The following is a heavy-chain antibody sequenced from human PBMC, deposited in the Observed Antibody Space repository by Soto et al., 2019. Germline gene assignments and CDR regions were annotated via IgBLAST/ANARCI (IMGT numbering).Heavy chain of an antibody. D-gene: IGHD6-19*01. CDR3: ARSSGWYPDAFDI. J-gene: IGHJ3*02. V-gene: IGHV1-3*05. CDR1: GYTFTSYA. CDR2: INAGNGNT. Sequence: QVQLVQSGAEEKKPGASVKVSCKASGYTFTSYAMHWVRQAPGQRLEWMGWINAGNGNTKYSQKFQGRVTITRDTXASTAYMELSSLRSEDTAVYYCARSSGWYPDAFDIWGQGTMVTVSS.